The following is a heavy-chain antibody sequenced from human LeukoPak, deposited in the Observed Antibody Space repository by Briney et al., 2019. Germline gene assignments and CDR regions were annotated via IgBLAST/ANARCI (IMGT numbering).Heavy chain of an antibody. CDR3: ARGSRYYDSGGYDFDY. J-gene: IGHJ4*02. CDR2: IYTSGST. D-gene: IGHD3-22*01. Sequence: PGGSLRLSCAASGFTVSSNYFSWVRQAPGKGLEWVSLIYTSGSTYYADSVTGRFTISRDNSKNTLYLQMNSLRAEDTAVYYCARGSRYYDSGGYDFDYWGQGTLVTVSS. V-gene: IGHV3-53*01. CDR1: GFTVSSNY.